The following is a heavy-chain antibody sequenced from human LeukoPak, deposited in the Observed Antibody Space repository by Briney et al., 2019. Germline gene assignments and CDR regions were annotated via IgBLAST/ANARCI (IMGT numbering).Heavy chain of an antibody. CDR2: IGSVTTYI. Sequence: GGSLRLSCAASGFTFSDYTINWVRQAPGKWLEWVSSIGSVTTYIYYADSVRGRFTISRDNDKNSLSLQMNSLRAEDTAVYYCARAIAVAGPYYFDYWGQGTLVTVSS. CDR3: ARAIAVAGPYYFDY. V-gene: IGHV3-21*01. D-gene: IGHD6-19*01. CDR1: GFTFSDYT. J-gene: IGHJ4*02.